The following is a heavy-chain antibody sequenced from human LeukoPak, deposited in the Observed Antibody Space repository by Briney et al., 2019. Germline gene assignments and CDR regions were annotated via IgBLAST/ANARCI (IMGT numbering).Heavy chain of an antibody. CDR2: INTHNGNT. Sequence: ASVKVSCKASGYTFTSNGISWVRQAPGQGLEWMGWINTHNGNTNYAQKFQGRVTMTRNTSIGTAYMELSSLRSEDTAVYYCARGLQQWPRDYWGQGTLVTVSS. J-gene: IGHJ4*02. V-gene: IGHV1-8*01. CDR3: ARGLQQWPRDY. D-gene: IGHD6-19*01. CDR1: GYTFTSNG.